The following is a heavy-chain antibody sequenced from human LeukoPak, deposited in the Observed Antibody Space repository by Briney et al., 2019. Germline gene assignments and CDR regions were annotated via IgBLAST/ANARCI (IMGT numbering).Heavy chain of an antibody. Sequence: ASVKVSCKASGYTFTSYGISWVRQAPGQGLEWMGWISAYNGNTNYAQKLQGRVTMTTDTSTSTAYMELRSLRSDDTAVYYCARDQWEGYSSSSLIDYWGQGTLVTVSS. D-gene: IGHD6-6*01. CDR2: ISAYNGNT. CDR1: GYTFTSYG. CDR3: ARDQWEGYSSSSLIDY. V-gene: IGHV1-18*01. J-gene: IGHJ4*02.